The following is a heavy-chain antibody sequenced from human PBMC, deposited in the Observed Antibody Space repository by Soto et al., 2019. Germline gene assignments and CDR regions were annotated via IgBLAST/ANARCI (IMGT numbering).Heavy chain of an antibody. CDR3: ARFYGMDAFDI. Sequence: SETLSLTCTVSGSSISSYYWSWIRQPPGKGLEWIGYIYYSGSTNYNPSLKSRVTISVDTSKNQFSLKLSSVTAADTAVYYCARFYGMDAFDIWGQGTMVTVSS. J-gene: IGHJ3*02. CDR1: GSSISSYY. D-gene: IGHD4-17*01. V-gene: IGHV4-59*01. CDR2: IYYSGST.